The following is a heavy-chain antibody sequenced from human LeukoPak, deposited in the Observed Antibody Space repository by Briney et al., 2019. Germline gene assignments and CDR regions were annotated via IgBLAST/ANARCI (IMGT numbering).Heavy chain of an antibody. V-gene: IGHV3-53*01. CDR1: GFTVSSSH. D-gene: IGHD2/OR15-2a*01. Sequence: GSLRLSCAASGFTVSSSHMTWVRQTPGKGLEWVSVTYSGGNTDYADSVKGRFTISRDNSKNTLYLQMSSLRVEDTAIYYCARGRNYFPIDYWGQGTFVIVSS. CDR2: TYSGGNT. J-gene: IGHJ4*02. CDR3: ARGRNYFPIDY.